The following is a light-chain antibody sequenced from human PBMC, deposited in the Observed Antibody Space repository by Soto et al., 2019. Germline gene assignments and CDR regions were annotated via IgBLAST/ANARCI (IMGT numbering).Light chain of an antibody. Sequence: QSALTQPPSASGTPGQGVTIACSGSRSNIGRNTVTWYQHLPGTAPKLLIYNNNQRPSGVPDRFSGSKSGASASLAISGLQSEDEAAYYCAPWDDTLDGHDYVFGTGTNVTVL. CDR3: APWDDTLDGHDYV. J-gene: IGLJ1*01. CDR2: NNN. CDR1: RSNIGRNT. V-gene: IGLV1-44*01.